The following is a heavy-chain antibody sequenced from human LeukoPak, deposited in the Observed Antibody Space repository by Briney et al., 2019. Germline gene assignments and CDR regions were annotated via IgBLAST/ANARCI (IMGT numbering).Heavy chain of an antibody. CDR3: ARPAGHYDILTGYSYPPSYFDY. CDR1: GYTFTSYG. V-gene: IGHV1-18*01. J-gene: IGHJ4*02. Sequence: GASVKVSCKASGYTFTSYGISWVRQAPGQGLEWMGWISAYNGNTNYAQKLQGRVTMTTDTSTSTAYMELRSLRSDDTAVYYCARPAGHYDILTGYSYPPSYFDYWGQGTLVTVSS. CDR2: ISAYNGNT. D-gene: IGHD3-9*01.